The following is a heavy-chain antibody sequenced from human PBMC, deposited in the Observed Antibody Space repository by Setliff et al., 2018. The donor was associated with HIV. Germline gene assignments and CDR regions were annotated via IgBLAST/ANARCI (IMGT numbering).Heavy chain of an antibody. Sequence: ASVKVSCKASGYTFTTYAMNWVRQAPGQGLQWMGWINTNTGNPTYAQGFTGRFVFSLDTSVSTAYLQISSLKADDTAVYYCARRGNDVFYYYMDVWGKVTTVTVSS. CDR3: ARRGNDVFYYYMDV. V-gene: IGHV7-4-1*02. J-gene: IGHJ6*03. CDR1: GYTFTTYA. D-gene: IGHD1-1*01. CDR2: INTNTGNP.